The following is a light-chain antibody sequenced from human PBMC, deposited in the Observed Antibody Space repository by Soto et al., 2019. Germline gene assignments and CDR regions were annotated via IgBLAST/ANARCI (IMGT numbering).Light chain of an antibody. V-gene: IGKV3-15*01. CDR1: QDIRSS. Sequence: EILMTQSPSTLSVSPGERVTLSCRASQDIRSSLAWYQQKPGQAPRLLIDDASTRAAGIPARFNGGGSRTESTLTISSLQSEDFELYCCQQFHNWPLSFGGGTKVDIK. J-gene: IGKJ4*01. CDR2: DAS. CDR3: QQFHNWPLS.